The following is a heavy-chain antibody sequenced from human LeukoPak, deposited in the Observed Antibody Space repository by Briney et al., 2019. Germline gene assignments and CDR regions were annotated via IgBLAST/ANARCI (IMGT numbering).Heavy chain of an antibody. V-gene: IGHV4-39*01. Sequence: KPPETLSLTCTVSGGSIISTTYYWGWIRQPPGKGLEWIGSIYYSGSTSYNPSLKSRVTMSVDTSKNQFSLRLTSVTAADTAVYFCARNQSSIQLEYSAHDRTGPYTWFDPWGQATLVTVSS. CDR1: GGSIISTTYY. D-gene: IGHD5-12*01. J-gene: IGHJ5*02. CDR3: ARNQSSIQLEYSAHDRTGPYTWFDP. CDR2: IYYSGST.